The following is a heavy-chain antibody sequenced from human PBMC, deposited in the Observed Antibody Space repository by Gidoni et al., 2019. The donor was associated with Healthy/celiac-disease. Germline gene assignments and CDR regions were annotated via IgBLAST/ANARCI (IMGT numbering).Heavy chain of an antibody. CDR3: AREGYCSGGSCYENYYYYGMDV. V-gene: IGHV1-2*04. D-gene: IGHD2-15*01. J-gene: IGHJ6*02. CDR2: INPNSGGT. CDR1: GYTFTGYY. Sequence: QVQLVQSGAEVKKPRASVKVSCKASGYTFTGYYMHWVRQAPVQGLEWMGWINPNSGGTNYAQKFQGWVTMTRDTSISTAYMELSRLRSDDTAVYYCAREGYCSGGSCYENYYYYGMDVWGQGTTVTVSS.